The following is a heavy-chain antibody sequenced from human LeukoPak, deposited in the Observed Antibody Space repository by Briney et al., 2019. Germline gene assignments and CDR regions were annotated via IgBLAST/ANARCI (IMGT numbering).Heavy chain of an antibody. Sequence: GGSLRLSCAASGFTFSSYGMHWVRQAPGKGLEWEAFIRYDGSNKYYADSVKGRFTISRDNSKNTMYLQMNSLRAEDTAVYYCAKDHGGSYSESFGYWGQGTLVTVSS. CDR1: GFTFSSYG. J-gene: IGHJ4*02. D-gene: IGHD1-26*01. V-gene: IGHV3-30*02. CDR2: IRYDGSNK. CDR3: AKDHGGSYSESFGY.